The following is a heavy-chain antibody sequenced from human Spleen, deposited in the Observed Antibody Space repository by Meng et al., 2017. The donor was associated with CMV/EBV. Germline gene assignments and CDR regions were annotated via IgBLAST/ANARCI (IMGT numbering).Heavy chain of an antibody. CDR1: GFTVSSNY. Sequence: GESLKISCAASGFTVSSNYMSWVRQAPGKGLEWVSVFYSGDSTYYADSVKGRFTISRDNSKNTLYLQMNSLRAEDTAVYFCVRGGWRDDFWSGYYGPRQYYFDYWGQGTLVTVSS. CDR2: FYSGDST. D-gene: IGHD3-3*01. CDR3: VRGGWRDDFWSGYYGPRQYYFDY. J-gene: IGHJ4*02. V-gene: IGHV3-53*01.